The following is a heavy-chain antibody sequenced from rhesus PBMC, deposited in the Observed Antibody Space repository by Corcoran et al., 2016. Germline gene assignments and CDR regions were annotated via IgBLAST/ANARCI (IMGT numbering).Heavy chain of an antibody. D-gene: IGHD1-44*01. CDR2: INSGGGRT. J-gene: IGHJ4*01. CDR3: AKGYGKKFDY. CDR1: GFTFSSYG. Sequence: EVQLVESGGGLVQPGGSLKLSCAASGFTFSSYGMSWVRQAPGKGLEGVSAINSGGGRTYDADTVKSRSTIYRDNSKNTLALQMKSLRAEDTAVYYCAKGYGKKFDYWGQGVLVTVSS. V-gene: IGHV3S5*01.